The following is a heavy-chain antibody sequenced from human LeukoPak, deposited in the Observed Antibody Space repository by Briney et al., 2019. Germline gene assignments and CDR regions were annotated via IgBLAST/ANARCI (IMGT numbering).Heavy chain of an antibody. CDR2: IYYSGST. D-gene: IGHD6-13*01. J-gene: IGHJ6*02. V-gene: IGHV4-30-4*07. CDR1: GGSISSGGYS. Sequence: SQTLSLTCAVSGGSISSGGYSWSWIRQPPGKGLEWIGYIYYSGSTNYNPSLKSRVTISVDTSKNQFSLKLSSVTAADTAVYYCARLSVEAAAGYYYYGMDVWGQGTTVTVSS. CDR3: ARLSVEAAAGYYYYGMDV.